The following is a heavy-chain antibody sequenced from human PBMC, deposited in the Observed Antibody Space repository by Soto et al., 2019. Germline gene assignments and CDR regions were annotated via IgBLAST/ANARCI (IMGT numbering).Heavy chain of an antibody. CDR1: GGSISSSSYY. V-gene: IGHV4-39*01. Sequence: SETLSLTCTVSGGSISSSSYYWGWIRQPTGKGLEWIGSIYYSGSTYYNPSLKRRATISVDTSKNQFSLKLSSVTAADTAVYYFARRLYYESSGVEGGGMDFWGQGTTDTVSS. CDR2: IYYSGST. D-gene: IGHD3-22*01. CDR3: ARRLYYESSGVEGGGMDF. J-gene: IGHJ6*02.